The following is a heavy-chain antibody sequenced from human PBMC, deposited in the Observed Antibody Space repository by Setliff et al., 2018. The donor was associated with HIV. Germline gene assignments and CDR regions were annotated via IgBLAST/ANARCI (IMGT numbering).Heavy chain of an antibody. J-gene: IGHJ5*02. D-gene: IGHD3-22*01. Sequence: SETLSLTCRVSGGSIRSDNYYWAWIRQPPGKRLEWIASIHHTGGTYYNPSLKSRVTISVDTSKDQFSLKLRSLTATDTAIYHCARSMRYFYDTSGFSWFDPWGQGTLVTVTS. CDR2: IHHTGGT. V-gene: IGHV4-39*01. CDR1: GGSIRSDNYY. CDR3: ARSMRYFYDTSGFSWFDP.